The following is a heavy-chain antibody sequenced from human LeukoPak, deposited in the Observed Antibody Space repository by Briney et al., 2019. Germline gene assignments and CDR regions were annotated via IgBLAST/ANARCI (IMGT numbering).Heavy chain of an antibody. V-gene: IGHV4-4*02. CDR2: IYHSGST. CDR1: GGSISSSNW. Sequence: PSGTLSLTCAVSGGSISSSNWWSWIRQPPGKGLEWIGEIYHSGSTNYNPSLKSRVTISVDKSKNQFSLKLSSGTAADTAVFYCARVMWNDFGRPSIQNAFDIWGQGTMVTVSS. CDR3: ARVMWNDFGRPSIQNAFDI. J-gene: IGHJ3*02. D-gene: IGHD1-1*01.